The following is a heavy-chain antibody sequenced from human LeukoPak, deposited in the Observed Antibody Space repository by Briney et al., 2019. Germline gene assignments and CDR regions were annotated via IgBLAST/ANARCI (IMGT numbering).Heavy chain of an antibody. CDR2: ISYDGSNK. D-gene: IGHD3-3*01. CDR3: ARDSRFLEWLLPPLVGMDV. CDR1: GFTFSSYG. Sequence: LGGSLRLSCAASGFTFSSYGIHWVRQAPGKGLEWVAVISYDGSNKYYADSVKGRFTISRDNSKNTLYLQMSSLRAEDTAVYYCARDSRFLEWLLPPLVGMDVWGRGTTVTVSS. J-gene: IGHJ6*02. V-gene: IGHV3-30-3*01.